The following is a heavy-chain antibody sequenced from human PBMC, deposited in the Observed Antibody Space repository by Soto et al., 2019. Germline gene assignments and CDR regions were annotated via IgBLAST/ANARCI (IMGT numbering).Heavy chain of an antibody. V-gene: IGHV1-18*01. CDR1: GYTFTIYG. J-gene: IGHJ4*02. CDR2: ISAYNGNT. CDR3: ARDRYYDFWSGYDRLDY. D-gene: IGHD3-3*01. Sequence: ASVKVSCKASGYTFTIYGISWVRQAPGQGLEWMGWISAYNGNTNYAQKLQGRVTMTTDTSTSTAYMELRSLRSDDTAVYYCARDRYYDFWSGYDRLDYWGQGTLVTVSS.